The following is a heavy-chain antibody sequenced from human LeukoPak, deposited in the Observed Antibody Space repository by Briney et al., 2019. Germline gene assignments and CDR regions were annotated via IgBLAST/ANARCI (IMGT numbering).Heavy chain of an antibody. CDR2: IYYSGST. Sequence: SETLSLTCTVSGGSISSSSYYWGWIRQPPGKGLEWIGSIYYSGSTYYNPSLKSRVTISVDTSKNQFSLKLSSVTAADTAVYYCAREHRDTAMATFDYWGQGTLVTVSS. V-gene: IGHV4-39*07. CDR3: AREHRDTAMATFDY. J-gene: IGHJ4*02. CDR1: GGSISSSSYY. D-gene: IGHD5-18*01.